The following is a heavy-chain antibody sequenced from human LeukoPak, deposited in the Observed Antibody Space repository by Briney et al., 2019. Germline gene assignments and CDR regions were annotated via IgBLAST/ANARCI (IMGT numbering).Heavy chain of an antibody. D-gene: IGHD3-10*01. CDR2: IIPIFGTA. CDR1: GGTFSSYA. V-gene: IGHV1-69*13. Sequence: ASVKVSCKASGGTFSSYAISWVRQAPGQGLEWMGGIIPIFGTANYAQKFQGRVTITADESTSTAYMELSSLRSEDTAVYYCARAPGYGSGSYLVYWGQGTLVTVSS. CDR3: ARAPGYGSGSYLVY. J-gene: IGHJ4*02.